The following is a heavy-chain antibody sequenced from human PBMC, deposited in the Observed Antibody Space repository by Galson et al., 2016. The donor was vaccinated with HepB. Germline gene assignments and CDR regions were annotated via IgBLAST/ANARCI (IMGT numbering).Heavy chain of an antibody. V-gene: IGHV4-39*01. J-gene: IGHJ4*02. CDR2: ISSTGTT. CDR3: ARVKYCSDTTCSGFY. CDR1: GGSIRSTTHY. D-gene: IGHD2-2*01. Sequence: SETLSLTCTVSGGSIRSTTHYWGWIRQPPGKGLEWIGSISSTGTTFYKPSLNSRVTMSVDTPKNQFSLNLNSVTAAATALYYCARVKYCSDTTCSGFYWGQGTLVTVSS.